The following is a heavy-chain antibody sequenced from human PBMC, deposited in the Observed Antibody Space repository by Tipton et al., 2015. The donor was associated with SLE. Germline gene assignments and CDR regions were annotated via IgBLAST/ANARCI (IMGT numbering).Heavy chain of an antibody. CDR3: ARDARFADAFDI. J-gene: IGHJ3*02. CDR2: VYYSGST. D-gene: IGHD3-3*01. V-gene: IGHV4-39*07. Sequence: LRLSCTVSGGSISSSSYYWGWIRQPPGKGLEWIGSVYYSGSTYYNPSLKSRVTISVDTSKNQFSLKLSSVTAADTAMYYCARDARFADAFDIWGQGTMVTVSS. CDR1: GGSISSSSYY.